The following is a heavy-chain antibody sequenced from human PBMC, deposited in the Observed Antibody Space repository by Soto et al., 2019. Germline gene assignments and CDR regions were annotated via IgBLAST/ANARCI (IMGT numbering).Heavy chain of an antibody. CDR2: IDYSGST. CDR3: ARDRIVGAGLYYYYYGMDV. D-gene: IGHD1-26*01. J-gene: IGHJ6*02. CDR1: GGSISSSSYY. V-gene: IGHV4-39*07. Sequence: SETLSLTCTVSGGSISSSSYYWGWIRQPPGKGLEWIGSIDYSGSTYYNPSLKSRVTISVDTSKNQFSLKLSSVTAADTAVYYCARDRIVGAGLYYYYYGMDVWGQGTMVTVSS.